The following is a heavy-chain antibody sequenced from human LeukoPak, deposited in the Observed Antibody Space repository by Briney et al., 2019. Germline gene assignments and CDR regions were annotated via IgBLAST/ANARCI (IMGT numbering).Heavy chain of an antibody. D-gene: IGHD6-19*01. CDR1: GFTFSTYE. CDR3: ARDWSQSGWLDY. Sequence: GGSLRLSCAASGFTFSTYEMNWVRQAPGKGLEWVAVISYDGSNKYYADSVKGRFTISRDNSKNTLYLQMNSLRAEDTAVYYCARDWSQSGWLDYWGQGTLVTVSS. CDR2: ISYDGSNK. V-gene: IGHV3-30-3*01. J-gene: IGHJ4*02.